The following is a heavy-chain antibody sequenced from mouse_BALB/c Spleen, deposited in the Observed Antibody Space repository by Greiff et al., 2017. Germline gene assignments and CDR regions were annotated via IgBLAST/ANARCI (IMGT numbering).Heavy chain of an antibody. CDR2: IDPANGNT. D-gene: IGHD2-14*01. J-gene: IGHJ2*01. CDR1: GFNIKDTY. Sequence: VHVKQSGAELVKPGASVKLSCTASGFNIKDTYMHWVKQRPEQGLEWIGRIDPANGNTKYDPKFQGKATITADTSSNTAYLQLSSLTSEDTAVYYCARSGYRYDVSYWGQGTTLTVSS. V-gene: IGHV14-3*02. CDR3: ARSGYRYDVSY.